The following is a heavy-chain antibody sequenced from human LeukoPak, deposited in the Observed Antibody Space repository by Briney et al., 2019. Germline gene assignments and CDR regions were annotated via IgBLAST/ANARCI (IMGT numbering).Heavy chain of an antibody. V-gene: IGHV4-59*08. CDR3: ASLYSSSWVEYFQH. J-gene: IGHJ1*01. CDR2: IYYSGST. CDR1: GGSISSYY. Sequence: SETLSLTCTASGGSISSYYWSWIRQPPGKGLEWIGYIYYSGSTNYNPSLKSRVTISVDTSKNQFSLKLSSVTAADTAVYYCASLYSSSWVEYFQHWGQGTLVTVSS. D-gene: IGHD6-13*01.